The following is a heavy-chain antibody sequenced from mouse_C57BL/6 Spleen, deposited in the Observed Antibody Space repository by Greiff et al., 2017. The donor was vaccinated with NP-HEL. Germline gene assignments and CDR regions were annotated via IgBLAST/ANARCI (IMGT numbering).Heavy chain of an antibody. J-gene: IGHJ4*01. CDR2: IWSDGST. D-gene: IGHD2-1*01. Sequence: VKLQQSGPGLVAPSQSLSITCTVSGFSLTSYGVHWVRQPPGKGLEWLVVIWSDGSTTYNSALKSRLSISKDNSKSQVFLKMNSLQTDDTAMYYCARHRGNYDYYAMDYWGQGTSVTVSS. V-gene: IGHV2-6-1*01. CDR3: ARHRGNYDYYAMDY. CDR1: GFSLTSYG.